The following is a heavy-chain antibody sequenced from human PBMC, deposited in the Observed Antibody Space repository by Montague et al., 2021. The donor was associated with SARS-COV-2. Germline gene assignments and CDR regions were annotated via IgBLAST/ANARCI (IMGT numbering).Heavy chain of an antibody. CDR3: ARGRGFAVIFGFCYYGMDV. CDR2: NNYSGNT. V-gene: IGHV4-34*01. CDR1: GGSFSGYY. J-gene: IGHJ6*02. Sequence: SETLSLTCAVYGGSFSGYYWTRIRQPPGKGLEWIGENNYSGNTNYNPSLKSRLTMSVDMYKNQFSLKLRSVTAADTAVYYCARGRGFAVIFGFCYYGMDVWGQGTPVTVSS. D-gene: IGHD2-21*01.